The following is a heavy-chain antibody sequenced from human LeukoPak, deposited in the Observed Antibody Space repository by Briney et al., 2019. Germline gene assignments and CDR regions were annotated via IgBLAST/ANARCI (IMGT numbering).Heavy chain of an antibody. Sequence: SETLSLTCTVSGGSISSSSYYWGWIRQPPGKGLEWIGSIYYSGSTYYNPSLKSRVTISVDTSKNQFSLKLSSVTAADTAVYYCARKWGQWLVPTSVDYWGQGTLATVSS. CDR3: ARKWGQWLVPTSVDY. CDR2: IYYSGST. CDR1: GGSISSSSYY. V-gene: IGHV4-39*07. J-gene: IGHJ4*02. D-gene: IGHD6-19*01.